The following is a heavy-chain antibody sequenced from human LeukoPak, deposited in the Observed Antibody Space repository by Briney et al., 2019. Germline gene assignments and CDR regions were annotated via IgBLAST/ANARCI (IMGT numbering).Heavy chain of an antibody. CDR2: ISYDGSNK. CDR1: GFTFSSYG. CDR3: ANLLRWEPY. D-gene: IGHD4-23*01. V-gene: IGHV3-30*18. Sequence: GRSLRLSCAASGFTFSSYGMHWVRQAPGKGLEWVSVISYDGSNKYYADSVKGRFTISRDNSKNTLYLQMNSLRAEDTAVYYCANLLRWEPYWGQGTLVTVSS. J-gene: IGHJ4*02.